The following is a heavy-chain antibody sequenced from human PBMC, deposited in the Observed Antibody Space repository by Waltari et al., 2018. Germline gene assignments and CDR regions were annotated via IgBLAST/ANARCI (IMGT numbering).Heavy chain of an antibody. J-gene: IGHJ4*02. CDR1: GFTFSNFG. CDR2: IWFDGSDK. D-gene: IGHD2-2*02. CDR3: AKDAFGNTYLDF. V-gene: IGHV3-30*02. Sequence: QVNLVESGGGVVQPGGSLRLLCATSGFTFSNFGMHWVRQAPGKGLEWVALIWFDGSDKFYADSVRGRFTISRDNSARTLYLDMDSLRLDDTAMYYCAKDAFGNTYLDFWGQGTLVTVSS.